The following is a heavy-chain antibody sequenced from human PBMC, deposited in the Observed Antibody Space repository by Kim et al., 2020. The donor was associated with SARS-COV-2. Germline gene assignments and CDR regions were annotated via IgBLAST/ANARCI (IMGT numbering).Heavy chain of an antibody. V-gene: IGHV3-7*01. CDR2: IKHDGSVN. D-gene: IGHD2-2*01. CDR1: GFTFSSNW. J-gene: IGHJ6*01. Sequence: GGSLRLSCAASGFTFSSNWMSWVRQAPGKGLEWVANIKHDGSVNYYVDSVNGRSIISRDNANNPLYLKINSLTAEDTAVYYSARNTITRSYY. CDR3: ARNTITRSYY.